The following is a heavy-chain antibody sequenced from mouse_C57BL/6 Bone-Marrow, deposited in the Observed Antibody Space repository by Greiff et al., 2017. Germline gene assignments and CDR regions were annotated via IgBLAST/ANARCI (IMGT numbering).Heavy chain of an antibody. CDR2: IRNNATGYTT. V-gene: IGHV7-3*01. Sequence: EVQLVESGGGLVQPGGSLSLSCAASGFTFTDYYMSWVRQPPGKALEWLGFIRNNATGYTTEYSASVKGRFTISRDNSQSILYLQMNALRAEDSATYYCARLDYYGSSFFAYWGQGTLVTVSA. D-gene: IGHD1-1*01. CDR3: ARLDYYGSSFFAY. J-gene: IGHJ3*01. CDR1: GFTFTDYY.